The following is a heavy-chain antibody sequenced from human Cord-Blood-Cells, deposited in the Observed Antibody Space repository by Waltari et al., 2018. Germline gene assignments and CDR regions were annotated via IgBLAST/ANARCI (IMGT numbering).Heavy chain of an antibody. CDR3: ARVGDMVVVPAAISWYFDL. D-gene: IGHD2-2*02. J-gene: IGHJ2*01. CDR1: GGSISSYY. Sequence: QVQLQASGPGLVKPSETLSLTCTVSGGSISSYYWSWIRQPPGKGLGWIGYMYYSGSTNHNPPRKRRVPRSVDTSKNQFSLKLSSVTAADTAVYYCARVGDMVVVPAAISWYFDLWGRGTLVTVSS. V-gene: IGHV4-59*01. CDR2: MYYSGST.